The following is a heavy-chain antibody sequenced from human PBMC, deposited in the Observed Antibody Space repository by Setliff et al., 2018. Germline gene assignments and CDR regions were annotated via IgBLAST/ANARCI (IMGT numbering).Heavy chain of an antibody. J-gene: IGHJ2*01. V-gene: IGHV1-8*01. D-gene: IGHD2-15*01. Sequence: GASVKVSCKASGYTFSSYDINWVRQASGQGLEWMGWMNPNSGNTGYAQKFQGRVTMTRNTSINTAYMELSSLRSQDTAVYYCARGRGGNPNWYFDLWGRGALGTAPQ. CDR2: MNPNSGNT. CDR3: ARGRGGNPNWYFDL. CDR1: GYTFSSYD.